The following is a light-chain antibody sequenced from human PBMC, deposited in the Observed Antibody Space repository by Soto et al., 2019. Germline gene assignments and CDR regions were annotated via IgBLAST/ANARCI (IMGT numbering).Light chain of an antibody. CDR3: CSYAGSYPFV. J-gene: IGLJ1*01. V-gene: IGLV2-11*01. Sequence: QSALTQPRSVSGSPGQSVTISCTGTSSDVGGYDYVSWYQHHPGKAPKLMIYDVDKRPSGVPGRFSGSKSGNTAYLTISGLQAEDEADYYCCSYAGSYPFVFGTGTKLTVL. CDR2: DVD. CDR1: SSDVGGYDY.